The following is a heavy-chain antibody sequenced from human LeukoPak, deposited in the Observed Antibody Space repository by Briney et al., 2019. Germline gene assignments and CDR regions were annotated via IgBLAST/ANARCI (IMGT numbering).Heavy chain of an antibody. J-gene: IGHJ4*02. D-gene: IGHD6-6*01. CDR1: GFTFSSYG. CDR2: ISYDGSNK. V-gene: IGHV3-30*18. Sequence: GGSLRLYCAASGFTFSSYGMHWVRQAPGKGLEWVAVISYDGSNKYYADSVKGRFTISRDNSKNTLYLQMNSLRAEDTAVYYCAKDRDGSSSSVLDYWGQGTLVTVSS. CDR3: AKDRDGSSSSVLDY.